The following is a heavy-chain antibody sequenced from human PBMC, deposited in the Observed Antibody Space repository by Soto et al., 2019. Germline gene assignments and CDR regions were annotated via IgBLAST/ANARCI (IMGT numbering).Heavy chain of an antibody. Sequence: SETRSLTCYVYGGSFIGYYWRWIRQPPGRRHECIGEIHHIGSTHYNPSLKSRVTISVDTSKNQFSLKLSSVTAADTAVYYCARGQRRWYYDSSGYYSYGMDVWGQGTTVTVSS. CDR3: ARGQRRWYYDSSGYYSYGMDV. CDR2: IHHIGST. J-gene: IGHJ6*02. D-gene: IGHD3-22*01. V-gene: IGHV4-34*01. CDR1: GGSFIGYY.